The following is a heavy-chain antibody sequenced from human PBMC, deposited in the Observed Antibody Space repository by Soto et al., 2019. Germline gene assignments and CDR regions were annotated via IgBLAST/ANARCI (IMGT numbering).Heavy chain of an antibody. V-gene: IGHV3-53*01. D-gene: IGHD3-10*01. CDR2: IYNDGTT. CDR1: GLPVAGSY. J-gene: IGHJ6*02. CDR3: VRPLPSGQTHARDV. Sequence: GGSLRLSCVASGLPVAGSYMAWVRQAPGKGLEWASVIYNDGTTYYSQSVEGRFTISRDTSKNTLYLQMDRLRDEDTAVYYCVRPLPSGQTHARDVWGRGTTVTAP.